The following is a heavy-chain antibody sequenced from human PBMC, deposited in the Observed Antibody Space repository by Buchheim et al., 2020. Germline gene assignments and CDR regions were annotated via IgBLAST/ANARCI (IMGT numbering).Heavy chain of an antibody. CDR3: ARVGGSWYEYYYFDY. J-gene: IGHJ4*02. CDR2: INQSGNI. D-gene: IGHD6-13*01. Sequence: QVQLQQWGAGLLKPSETLSLTCAVYGGSFSGYYGTWIRQPPGKGLEWIGEINQSGNINYNPSLKSRVTISVDTSKNQFSLKLSSVTAADTAVYYCARVGGSWYEYYYFDYWGQGTL. V-gene: IGHV4-34*01. CDR1: GGSFSGYY.